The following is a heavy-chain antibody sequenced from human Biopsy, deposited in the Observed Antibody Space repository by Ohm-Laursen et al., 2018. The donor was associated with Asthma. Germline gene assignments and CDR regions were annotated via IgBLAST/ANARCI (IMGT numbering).Heavy chain of an antibody. CDR2: ISPIFGTT. CDR1: GGTFGNYA. D-gene: IGHD3-9*01. Sequence: SVKVSCKASGGTFGNYAISWVRQAPGLGLEWMGGISPIFGTTNYAQRFQGRVTITADIFTKTAYLELSSLRVEDTAVYYCARDQHDILTGQRMDVWGQGTTVTVSS. V-gene: IGHV1-69*06. J-gene: IGHJ6*02. CDR3: ARDQHDILTGQRMDV.